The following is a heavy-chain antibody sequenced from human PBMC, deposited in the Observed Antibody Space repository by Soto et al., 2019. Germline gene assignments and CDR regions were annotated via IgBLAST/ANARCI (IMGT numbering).Heavy chain of an antibody. CDR1: GYRFTNYL. CDR2: IDPTESHT. D-gene: IGHD1-26*01. CDR3: ARSIVGDYGVEG. Sequence: GESLTISCKGSGYRFTNYLISWVRQMPVKGLEWMGKIDPTESHTNYSPSFQGHVTISVDKSITTAYLPWNSLKASDTAMYYCARSIVGDYGVEGCGQGTTVVVGS. V-gene: IGHV5-10-1*01. J-gene: IGHJ6*01.